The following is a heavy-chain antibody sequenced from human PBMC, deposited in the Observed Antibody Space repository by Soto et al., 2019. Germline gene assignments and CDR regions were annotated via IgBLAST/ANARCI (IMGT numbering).Heavy chain of an antibody. V-gene: IGHV1-18*04. CDR1: GYTFTSYG. CDR3: AREILSPDFYFHGMDV. J-gene: IGHJ6*02. Sequence: ASVKVSCKASGYTFTSYGISWVRQAPGQGLEWMGWISAKKGNTKYAQKFQGRVTMTTDTSTSTAYMELRSLRSDDTAVYYCAREILSPDFYFHGMDVWGQGTTVTVSS. CDR2: ISAKKGNT. D-gene: IGHD2-15*01.